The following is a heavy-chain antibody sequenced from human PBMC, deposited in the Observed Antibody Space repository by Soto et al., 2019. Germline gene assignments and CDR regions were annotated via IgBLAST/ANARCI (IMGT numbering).Heavy chain of an antibody. V-gene: IGHV4-34*01. CDR1: GGSFIGYY. J-gene: IGHJ6*02. D-gene: IGHD1-1*01. CDR3: ARGTSYYYYGMDV. Sequence: TSETLSLTCAVYGGSFIGYYWSWILQPPGKGLEWIGEINHSGSTNYNPSLKSRVTISVDTSKNQFSLKLSSVTAADTAVYYCARGTSYYYYGMDVWGQGTTVT. CDR2: INHSGST.